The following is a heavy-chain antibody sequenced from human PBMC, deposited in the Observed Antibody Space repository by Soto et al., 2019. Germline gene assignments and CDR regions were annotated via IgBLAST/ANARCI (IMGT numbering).Heavy chain of an antibody. J-gene: IGHJ6*02. D-gene: IGHD6-19*01. V-gene: IGHV2-70*11. CDR1: GFSLSTNGMC. Sequence: SGPTLVNPTQTLTLTCTFSGFSLSTNGMCVSWIRQPPGKALEWLARIDWDDDKYYTTSLKTRLTISKDTSKNQVVLTMTNMDPVDTATYYCARPREAGKYYYGVDVWGQGTTVTVSS. CDR3: ARPREAGKYYYGVDV. CDR2: IDWDDDK.